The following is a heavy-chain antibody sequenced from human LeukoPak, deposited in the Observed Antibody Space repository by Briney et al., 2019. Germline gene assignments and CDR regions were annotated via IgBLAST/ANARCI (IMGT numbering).Heavy chain of an antibody. D-gene: IGHD3-22*01. Sequence: GGSLRLSCAASGFTFSSYAMSWVRQAPGKGLELVSAISGGGGSTYYADSVKGRFTISRDNSKNTLYLKMHSLRAEDTAVYYCAEEGITMLVPWYRDYFAYWGQGPLVRVSS. CDR2: ISGGGGST. V-gene: IGHV3-23*01. J-gene: IGHJ4*02. CDR3: AEEGITMLVPWYRDYFAY. CDR1: GFTFSSYA.